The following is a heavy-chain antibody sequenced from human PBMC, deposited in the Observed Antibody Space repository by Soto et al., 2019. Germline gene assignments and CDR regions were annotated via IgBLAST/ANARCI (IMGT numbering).Heavy chain of an antibody. CDR2: INYSGST. J-gene: IGHJ4*02. CDR3: AGAPGPSEFDY. CDR1: GGSISRYY. V-gene: IGHV4-59*01. Sequence: PSETLSLTCTVSGGSISRYYWSWIRQPPEKGLEWIGYINYSGSTNYNPSLKSRVTISQDTSKNQFSLKLSSVTAADSAMYYCAGAPGPSEFDYWGQGTLVTVSS.